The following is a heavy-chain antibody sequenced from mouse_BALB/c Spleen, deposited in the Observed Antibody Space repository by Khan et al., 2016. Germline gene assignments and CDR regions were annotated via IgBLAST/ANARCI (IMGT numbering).Heavy chain of an antibody. CDR3: ARGDWYFDV. CDR1: GYSITSDYA. Sequence: EVQLQESGPGLVKPSQSLSLTCTVTGYSITSDYAWSWIRQFPGNKLEWMGCIFYSDSTTYNPSLKSRVSITRDTSKNQFFLQLNSVTAEDTATYFCARGDWYFDVWGAGTTVTVSS. J-gene: IGHJ1*01. V-gene: IGHV3-2*02. CDR2: IFYSDST.